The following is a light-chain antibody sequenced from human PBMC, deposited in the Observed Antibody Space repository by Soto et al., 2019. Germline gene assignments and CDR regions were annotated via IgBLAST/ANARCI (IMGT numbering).Light chain of an antibody. CDR2: GAS. J-gene: IGKJ3*01. CDR3: QQYNNWPPLA. Sequence: EIVMTQSPAALSVSPGERATLSCRASQSVSSNLAWYQQKPGQAPRLLIYGASPRATGIPARFSGSGSGTEFTLTISSLQSEDFAVYYCQQYNNWPPLAFGPGTKVDIK. CDR1: QSVSSN. V-gene: IGKV3-15*01.